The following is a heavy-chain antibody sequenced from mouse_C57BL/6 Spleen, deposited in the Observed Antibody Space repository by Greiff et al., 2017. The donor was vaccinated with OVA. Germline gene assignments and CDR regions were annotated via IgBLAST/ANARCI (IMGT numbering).Heavy chain of an antibody. CDR2: ISSGGSYT. V-gene: IGHV5-6*01. D-gene: IGHD2-4*01. CDR3: ARRHDYDFDY. Sequence: EVQLQESGGDLVKPGGSLKLSCAASGFTFSSYGMSWVRQTPDKRLEWVATISSGGSYTYYPDSVKGRFTISRDNAKNTLYLQMSSLKSEDTAMYYCARRHDYDFDYWGQGTTLTVSS. CDR1: GFTFSSYG. J-gene: IGHJ2*01.